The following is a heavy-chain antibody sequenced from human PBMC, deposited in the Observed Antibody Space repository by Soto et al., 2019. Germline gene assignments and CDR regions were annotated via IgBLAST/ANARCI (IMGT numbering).Heavy chain of an antibody. J-gene: IGHJ4*02. CDR2: ISDNGANT. CDR1: GFTFRNYA. Sequence: GGSLRLSCIASGFTFRNYAMSGVRQAPGKGLEWVSTISDNGANTFIGDSMKDHFDISRDNSKNTVFLHLSTVRAEDTAIYYCARAIGADFFDYWGQGTPVTVSS. D-gene: IGHD6-25*01. CDR3: ARAIGADFFDY. V-gene: IGHV3-23*01.